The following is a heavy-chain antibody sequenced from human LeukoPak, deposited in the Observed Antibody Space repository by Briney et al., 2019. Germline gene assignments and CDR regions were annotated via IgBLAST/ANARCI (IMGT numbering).Heavy chain of an antibody. D-gene: IGHD1/OR15-1a*01. CDR2: INSDGSNT. V-gene: IGHV3-74*01. CDR3: VRNTPISLTDY. CDR1: GFTFSNYW. J-gene: IGHJ4*02. Sequence: GGSLRLSCVVSGFTFSNYWMHWVRQAPGKGLVWVSPINSDGSNTNYADSVKGRFTISRDNAKNTLYLQMNSLRAEDTAVYYCVRNTPISLTDYWGQGTLVTVSS.